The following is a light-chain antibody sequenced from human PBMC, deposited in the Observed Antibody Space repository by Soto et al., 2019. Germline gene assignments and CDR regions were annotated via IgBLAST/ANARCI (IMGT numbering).Light chain of an antibody. CDR1: QDIGTA. CDR3: QQFKHSPLT. V-gene: IGKV1D-13*01. CDR2: SAS. Sequence: AIQLTQSPSSLSASVGDRVTIACRTGQDIGTALAWYRQKPGRAPELLIYSASTLHTGVSSRFAGGGSATDSTLTISSLQPEDFADYFCQQFKHSPLTFGGGTKVQI. J-gene: IGKJ4*01.